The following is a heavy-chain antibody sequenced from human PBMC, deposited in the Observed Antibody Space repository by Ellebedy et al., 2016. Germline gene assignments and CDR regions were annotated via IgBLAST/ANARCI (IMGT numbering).Heavy chain of an antibody. CDR1: GYTFISYP. CDR2: INTANENT. D-gene: IGHD5-18*01. Sequence: ASVKVSCKASGYTFISYPMHWVRQAPGQRLEWMGWINTANENTRYSQKFQGRVTITRDTSANTAYMELSSLRSEDTAVYYCVRDPSGSSYGPWGQGTLVTVSS. V-gene: IGHV1-3*04. J-gene: IGHJ4*02. CDR3: VRDPSGSSYGP.